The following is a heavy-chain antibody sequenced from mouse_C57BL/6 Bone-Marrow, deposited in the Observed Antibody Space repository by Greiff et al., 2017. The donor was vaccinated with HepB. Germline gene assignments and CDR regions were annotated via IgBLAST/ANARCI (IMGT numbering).Heavy chain of an antibody. V-gene: IGHV1-64*01. CDR3: ARGENLITTVPFAY. CDR2: IHPNSGST. D-gene: IGHD1-1*01. CDR1: GYTFTSYW. Sequence: QVQLQQPGAELVKPGASVKLSCKASGYTFTSYWMHWVKQRPGQGLEWIGMIHPNSGSTNYNEKFKSKATLTVDKSSSTAYMQLSSLTSEDSAVYYCARGENLITTVPFAYWGQGTLVTVSA. J-gene: IGHJ3*01.